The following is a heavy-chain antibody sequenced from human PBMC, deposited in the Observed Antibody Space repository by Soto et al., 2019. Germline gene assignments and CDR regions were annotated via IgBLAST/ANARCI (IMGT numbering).Heavy chain of an antibody. CDR2: INSSGGST. D-gene: IGHD6-19*01. CDR3: AKTVGYSSGWDYFDY. Sequence: GSLRLSCAASGFTFSSYWMHWVRQAPGKGLVWVSRINSSGGSTNYADSVKGRFTISRDNSKNTLYLQMNSLRAEDTAVYYCAKTVGYSSGWDYFDYWGQGTLVTVSS. J-gene: IGHJ4*02. CDR1: GFTFSSYW. V-gene: IGHV3-74*01.